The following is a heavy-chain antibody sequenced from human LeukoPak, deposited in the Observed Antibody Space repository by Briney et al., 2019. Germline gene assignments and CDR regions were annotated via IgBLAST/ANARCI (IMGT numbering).Heavy chain of an antibody. Sequence: ASVKVSCKASGYTFTDYYIHWVRQAPGQGLEWMAWINPNSGGTNYAQKFQGRVTMTRDTSISTAYMELSRLRSDDTAVYYCARILSGTYYYGSGSPRNPDYWGQGTLVTVSS. V-gene: IGHV1-2*02. CDR2: INPNSGGT. J-gene: IGHJ4*02. D-gene: IGHD3-10*01. CDR3: ARILSGTYYYGSGSPRNPDY. CDR1: GYTFTDYY.